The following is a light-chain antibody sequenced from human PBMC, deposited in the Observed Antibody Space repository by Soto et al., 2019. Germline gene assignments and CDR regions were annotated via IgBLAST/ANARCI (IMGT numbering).Light chain of an antibody. V-gene: IGKV1-39*01. CDR3: QQANSFPLA. J-gene: IGKJ5*01. CDR2: AAS. CDR1: QSISSY. Sequence: EIQMAQSPSSLPASGGDRVTITCRASQSISSYLNWYQQKPGKAPKLLIYAASSSQSGVPPRYSGSGYGTDFTRTIRSLQPEDFATYYCQQANSFPLAFGQGTLLEIK.